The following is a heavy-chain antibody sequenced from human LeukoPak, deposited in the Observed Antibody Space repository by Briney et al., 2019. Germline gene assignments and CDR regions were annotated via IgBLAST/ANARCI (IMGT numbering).Heavy chain of an antibody. D-gene: IGHD2-2*01. CDR1: GFTFSSYE. CDR3: ARVSRYANDY. Sequence: GGSLRRSCAASGFTFSSYEMNWVRQAPGKGLEWVSDISSSGRIIYYADSVKGRFTISRDNTKNSLYLQMNSLRAEDTAVYYCARVSRYANDYWGQGTLVTVSS. CDR2: ISSSGRII. J-gene: IGHJ4*02. V-gene: IGHV3-48*03.